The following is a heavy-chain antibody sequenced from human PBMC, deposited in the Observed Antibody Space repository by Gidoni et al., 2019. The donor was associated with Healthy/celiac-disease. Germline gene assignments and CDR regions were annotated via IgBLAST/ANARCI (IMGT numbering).Heavy chain of an antibody. CDR3: TRHDNGGQWPSVVFDI. D-gene: IGHD4-17*01. CDR2: IRSKANSDAT. Sequence: EVQLVESGGGLVQPGGSLNLSCAASGFTFSGSALHWVRQASGKGLGWVGRIRSKANSDATAYAASVKGRFTISRDDSKNTAYLQMNSLKTEDTAVYYCTRHDNGGQWPSVVFDIWGQGTMVTVSS. V-gene: IGHV3-73*02. J-gene: IGHJ3*02. CDR1: GFTFSGSA.